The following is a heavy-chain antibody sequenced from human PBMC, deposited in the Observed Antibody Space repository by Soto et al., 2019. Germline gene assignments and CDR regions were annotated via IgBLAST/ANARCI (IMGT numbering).Heavy chain of an antibody. CDR2: ISSSSSTI. J-gene: IGHJ4*02. CDR3: ARDRRVRGVHTTRGFDY. CDR1: GFTFSSYS. D-gene: IGHD3-10*01. V-gene: IGHV3-48*02. Sequence: EVQLVESGGGLVQPGGSLRLSCAASGFTFSSYSMNWVRQAPGKGLEWVSYISSSSSTIYYADSVKGRFTISRDNAKNSLYLQMNSLRDEDTAVYYCARDRRVRGVHTTRGFDYWGQGTLVTVSS.